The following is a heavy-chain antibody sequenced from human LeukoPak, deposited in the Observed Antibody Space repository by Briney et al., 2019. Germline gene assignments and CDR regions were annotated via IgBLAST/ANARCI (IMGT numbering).Heavy chain of an antibody. J-gene: IGHJ6*02. V-gene: IGHV4-59*01. CDR2: IYYSGST. Sequence: SETLSLTCTVSGGSISSYYWSWIRQPPGKGLEWIGYIYYSGSTNYNPSLKSRVTISVDTSKNQFSLKLSSVTAADTAVYYCARDLKSGYYYYGMDVWGQGTTVTVSS. D-gene: IGHD3-10*01. CDR3: ARDLKSGYYYYGMDV. CDR1: GGSISSYY.